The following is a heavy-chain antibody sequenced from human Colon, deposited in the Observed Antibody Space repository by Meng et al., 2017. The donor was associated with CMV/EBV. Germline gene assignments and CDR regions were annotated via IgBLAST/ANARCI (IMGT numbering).Heavy chain of an antibody. Sequence: GESLKISCAASGFTFGNYAMSWVRQAPGKGLEWVSAISGGGGSTYYADSVKGRFTISRDNSKNTLYLQMNSLRAEDTALYYCARGAGRYYDFWTSPNDYWGQGTLVTVSS. J-gene: IGHJ4*02. V-gene: IGHV3-23*01. CDR1: GFTFGNYA. D-gene: IGHD3-3*01. CDR2: ISGGGGST. CDR3: ARGAGRYYDFWTSPNDY.